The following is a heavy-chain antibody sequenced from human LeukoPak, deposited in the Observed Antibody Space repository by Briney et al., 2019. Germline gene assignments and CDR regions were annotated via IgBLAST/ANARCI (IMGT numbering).Heavy chain of an antibody. CDR3: VRDGTAPGLYFDL. V-gene: IGHV3-7*01. J-gene: IGHJ4*01. CDR1: GFTFTDCW. Sequence: GGSLRLSCAVSGFTFTDCWMNWVRQAPGQGLEWVASIRQDGAEKYYVDSVKGRFTISRDNTKKSLYLQMSALRAEDTAFYFCVRDGTAPGLYFDLWGQGTLVTVSS. CDR2: IRQDGAEK. D-gene: IGHD6-13*01.